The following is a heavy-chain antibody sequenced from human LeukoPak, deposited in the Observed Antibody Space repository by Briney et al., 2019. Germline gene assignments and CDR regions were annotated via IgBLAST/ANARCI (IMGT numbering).Heavy chain of an antibody. D-gene: IGHD3-22*01. Sequence: SETLSLTCTVSGGSVSSYYWSWIRQPPGKGLEWFGYIYYSGSSNYNPSLKSRGTISVDTSKNQFSLKLSSVTAADTAVYYCARAPPSYYYDSSGYLRPYYYGMDVWGQGTTVTVSS. CDR3: ARAPPSYYYDSSGYLRPYYYGMDV. J-gene: IGHJ6*02. V-gene: IGHV4-59*02. CDR2: IYYSGSS. CDR1: GGSVSSYY.